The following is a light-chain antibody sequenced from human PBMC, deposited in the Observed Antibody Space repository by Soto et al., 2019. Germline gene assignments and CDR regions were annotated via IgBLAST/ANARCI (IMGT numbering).Light chain of an antibody. J-gene: IGKJ4*01. CDR1: ESVNSN. Sequence: EIGMTQSPATLSVSPGERATLSCRASESVNSNLAWYQQKPGQAPRLLIYGASTRATGIPARFSGSGSGTEFTLTISSLQSEDFAVYYCQQYNNWLTFGGGTKVEIK. CDR2: GAS. V-gene: IGKV3-15*01. CDR3: QQYNNWLT.